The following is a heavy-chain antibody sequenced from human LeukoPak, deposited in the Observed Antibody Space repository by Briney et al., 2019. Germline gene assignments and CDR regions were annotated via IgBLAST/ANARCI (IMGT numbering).Heavy chain of an antibody. CDR2: INHSGST. J-gene: IGHJ4*02. CDR1: GGSISSYY. Sequence: SETLSLTCTVSGGSISSYYWSWIRQPPGKGLEWIGEINHSGSTNYNPSLKSRVTISVDTSKNQFSLKLSSVTAADTAVYYCARGPAQASFDYWGQGTLVTVSS. V-gene: IGHV4-34*01. CDR3: ARGPAQASFDY.